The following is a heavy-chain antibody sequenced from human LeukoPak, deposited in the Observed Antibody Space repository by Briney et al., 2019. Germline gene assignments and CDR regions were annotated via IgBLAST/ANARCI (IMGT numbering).Heavy chain of an antibody. CDR1: GFTFSSYG. J-gene: IGHJ4*02. V-gene: IGHV3-30*02. CDR2: IRYDGSNK. Sequence: PGGSLRLSCAASGFTFSSYGMHWVRQAPGKGLEWVAFIRYDGSNKYYADSVKGRFTISRDNSKNTLYLQMNSLRAEDTAVYYCARSRIVGATTDFDYWGQGTLVTVSS. CDR3: ARSRIVGATTDFDY. D-gene: IGHD1-26*01.